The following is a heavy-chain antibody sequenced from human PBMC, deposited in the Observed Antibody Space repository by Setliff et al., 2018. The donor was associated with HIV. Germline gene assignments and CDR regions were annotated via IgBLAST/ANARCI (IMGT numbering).Heavy chain of an antibody. Sequence: PSETLSLTCTVSGGFISSSSYYWGWIRQPPGKGLEWIGSIYYSGRTYYNPSLKSRVTISVDTSKNHFSLKLTSVTAADTAVYYCARGRGRGYDYPIQGYFDYWGQGTLVTVSS. D-gene: IGHD5-12*01. J-gene: IGHJ4*02. CDR1: GGFISSSSYY. V-gene: IGHV4-39*07. CDR2: IYYSGRT. CDR3: ARGRGRGYDYPIQGYFDY.